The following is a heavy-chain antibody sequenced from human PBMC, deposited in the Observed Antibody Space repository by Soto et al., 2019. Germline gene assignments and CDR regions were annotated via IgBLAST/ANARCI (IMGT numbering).Heavy chain of an antibody. CDR1: GDSFSSST. CDR3: VRDSPIGSTFSGFDGIDY. CDR2: IIPLLETA. J-gene: IGHJ4*02. D-gene: IGHD6-25*01. V-gene: IGHV1-69*08. Sequence: QVQLVQSGAEVKKPGSSVKVSCKASGDSFSSSTITWVRQAPGQGLEWVGRIIPLLETADYAQNFQGRLIITADKSTITAYMELSSLTSEDTAVYFCVRDSPIGSTFSGFDGIDYWGQGTLVTVS.